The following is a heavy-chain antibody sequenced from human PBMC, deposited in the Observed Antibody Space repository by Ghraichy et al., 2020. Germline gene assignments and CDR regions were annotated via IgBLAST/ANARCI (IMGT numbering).Heavy chain of an antibody. D-gene: IGHD1-1*01. J-gene: IGHJ4*02. Sequence: ASVKVSCMASGYNFIKFPISWVRQAPGQGFEWMGWIPVNNGSPIYAPKFQGRVTMTPDTSTPTVYMELTGLRSDETAIYYCARGTDCDHWGQGTLVTVSS. CDR3: ARGTDCDH. V-gene: IGHV1-18*01. CDR1: GYNFIKFP. CDR2: IPVNNGSP.